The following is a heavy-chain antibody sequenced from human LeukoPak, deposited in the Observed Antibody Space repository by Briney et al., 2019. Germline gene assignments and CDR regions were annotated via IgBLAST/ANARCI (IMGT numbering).Heavy chain of an antibody. CDR1: GGSINSYY. J-gene: IGHJ4*02. V-gene: IGHV4-59*08. D-gene: IGHD2-15*01. Sequence: SETLSLTCTVSGGSINSYYWSWIRQPPGKGLEWIGYIYYSGNTNYNPSLKSRVTISVDTSKNQFSLKLSSVTAADTAVYYCARTHIYCSGGSCYPNLVDYWGQGTLVTVSS. CDR2: IYYSGNT. CDR3: ARTHIYCSGGSCYPNLVDY.